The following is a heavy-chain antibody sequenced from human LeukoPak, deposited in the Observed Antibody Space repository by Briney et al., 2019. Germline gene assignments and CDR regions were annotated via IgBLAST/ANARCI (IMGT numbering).Heavy chain of an antibody. D-gene: IGHD6-6*01. CDR1: GYTFTGYY. V-gene: IGHV1-2*02. Sequence: ASVKVSCTASGYTFTGYYMHWVRQAPGQGLEWMGWINPNSGGTNYAQKFQGRVTMTRDTSISTAYMELSRLRSDDTAVYYCARGLGLKGSSSGDNWFDPWGQGTLVTVSS. J-gene: IGHJ5*02. CDR2: INPNSGGT. CDR3: ARGLGLKGSSSGDNWFDP.